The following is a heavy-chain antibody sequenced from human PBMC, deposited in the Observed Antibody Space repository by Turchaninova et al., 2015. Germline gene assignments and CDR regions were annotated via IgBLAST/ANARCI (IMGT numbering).Heavy chain of an antibody. V-gene: IGHV4-34*01. CDR1: GGSLSGCS. CDR2: ISHSGST. Sequence: QVQLQQWGAGLLKTSEPLPLTCAVNGGSLSGCSWSWIRQPPGKGLEWIGEISHSGSTNYNPSLKSRVTISLDTSKNQFSLKLDSVTAADTAVYFCARTPGSHWFFDLWGRGTLVTVSS. CDR3: ARTPGSHWFFDL. J-gene: IGHJ2*01. D-gene: IGHD3-10*01.